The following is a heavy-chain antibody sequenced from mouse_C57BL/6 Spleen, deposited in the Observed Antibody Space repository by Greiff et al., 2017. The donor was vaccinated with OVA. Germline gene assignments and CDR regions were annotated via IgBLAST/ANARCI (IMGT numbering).Heavy chain of an antibody. J-gene: IGHJ1*03. Sequence: QVQLQQSGAELVKPGASVKLSCKASGYAFSSYWMNWVKQRPGKGLEWIGQIYPGDGDTNYNGKFKGKATLTEDKSSSTAYMQLSSLTSEDSAVYFCARDFHWYFDVWGTGTTVTVSS. CDR2: IYPGDGDT. CDR3: ARDFHWYFDV. CDR1: GYAFSSYW. V-gene: IGHV1-80*01.